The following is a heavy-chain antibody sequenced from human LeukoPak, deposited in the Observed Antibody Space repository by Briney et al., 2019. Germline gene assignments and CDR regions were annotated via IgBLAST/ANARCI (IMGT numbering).Heavy chain of an antibody. Sequence: GASVKVSCKASGYTFTSYYMHWVRQAPGQGLEWMGIINPSAGTTSYAQKFQGRVTMTRDTSITTAYMELSSLRSEDTAVYYCARSGFGSGISFDLWGQGTLVTVSS. CDR1: GYTFTSYY. CDR3: ARSGFGSGISFDL. CDR2: INPSAGTT. J-gene: IGHJ5*02. V-gene: IGHV1-46*01. D-gene: IGHD3-10*01.